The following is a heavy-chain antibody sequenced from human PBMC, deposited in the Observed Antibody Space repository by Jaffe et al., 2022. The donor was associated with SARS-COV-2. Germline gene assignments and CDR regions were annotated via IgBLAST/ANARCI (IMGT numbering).Heavy chain of an antibody. Sequence: EVQLVESGGGLVQPGGSLRLSCAASGFTFSSYAMSWVRQAPGKGLEWVSAISGSGGSTYYADSVKGRFTISRDNSKNTLYLQMNSLRAEDTAVYYCAKDYRSPYCGGDCYSSPIVALDYWGQGTLVTVSS. CDR3: AKDYRSPYCGGDCYSSPIVALDY. J-gene: IGHJ4*02. D-gene: IGHD2-21*02. CDR2: ISGSGGST. CDR1: GFTFSSYA. V-gene: IGHV3-23*04.